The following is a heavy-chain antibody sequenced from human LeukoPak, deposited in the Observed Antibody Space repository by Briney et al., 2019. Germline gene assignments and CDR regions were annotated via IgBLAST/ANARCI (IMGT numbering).Heavy chain of an antibody. CDR2: IYTSGRT. J-gene: IGHJ4*02. D-gene: IGHD3-16*01. V-gene: IGHV4-4*07. CDR1: GGSISTYY. Sequence: TPSETLSLTCTVSGGSISTYYWSWIRQPAGKGLEWIGRIYTSGRTNYNPSLKSRVTISVDTSKYQFSLKLRSVTAADTAVYYCARVGFGGLSSGPLDYWGQGTLVTVSS. CDR3: ARVGFGGLSSGPLDY.